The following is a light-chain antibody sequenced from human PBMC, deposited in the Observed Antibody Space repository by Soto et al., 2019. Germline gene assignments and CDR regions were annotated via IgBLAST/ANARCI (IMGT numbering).Light chain of an antibody. CDR1: QSISSE. J-gene: IGKJ2*01. Sequence: EIVMTQSPATLSVSPGESATLSCRASQSISSELAWYQQKPGQPPRLLIYGASTRATGVPARFTGSGSGSDFTLTISGLQSDDVAVYYCQQGHNWPLTFGQGTRLEI. V-gene: IGKV3-15*01. CDR3: QQGHNWPLT. CDR2: GAS.